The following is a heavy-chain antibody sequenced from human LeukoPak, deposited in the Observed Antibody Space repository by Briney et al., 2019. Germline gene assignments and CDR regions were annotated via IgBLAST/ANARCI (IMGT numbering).Heavy chain of an antibody. J-gene: IGHJ4*02. V-gene: IGHV3-21*01. CDR1: GFTFSSYS. CDR2: ISRSSSSI. CDR3: AREGVYYYGSWSFYFDY. D-gene: IGHD3-10*01. Sequence: PGGSLRLSCAASGFTFSSYSMNWVRQAPGKGLEWVSSISRSSSSIYYADSVKGRFTISRDNAKNSLYLQMNSLRAEDTAVYYCAREGVYYYGSWSFYFDYWGQGTLVTVSS.